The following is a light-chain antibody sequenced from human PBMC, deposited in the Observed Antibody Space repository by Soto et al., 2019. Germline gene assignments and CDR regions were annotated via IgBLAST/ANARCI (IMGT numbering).Light chain of an antibody. CDR3: QQSHGIPYT. CDR2: AAS. CDR1: QTISTY. J-gene: IGKJ2*01. Sequence: DIQMTQSPSSLSASVGDRVTITCRASQTISTYLNWYQQKPGKAPKLLIYAASSLQSGVPSRFSGSGSRTDFPLTISSLQPEDFATYYCQQSHGIPYTFGQGTKLEIK. V-gene: IGKV1-39*01.